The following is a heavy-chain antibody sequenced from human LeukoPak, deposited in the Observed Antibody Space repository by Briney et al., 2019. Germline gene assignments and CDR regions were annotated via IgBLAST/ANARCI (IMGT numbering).Heavy chain of an antibody. CDR2: VIPIFSTA. CDR1: GGTFSNYA. J-gene: IGHJ6*03. CDR3: ARNAYYYDSSGYYYDYYYYYMDV. Sequence: SVKVSCKASGGTFSNYAIGWVRQAPGQGLEWMGGVIPIFSTANYAQKFQGRVTITADRSTSTAYMELSSLRSEDTAVYYCARNAYYYDSSGYYYDYYYYYMDVWGQGTTVTVSS. V-gene: IGHV1-69*06. D-gene: IGHD3-22*01.